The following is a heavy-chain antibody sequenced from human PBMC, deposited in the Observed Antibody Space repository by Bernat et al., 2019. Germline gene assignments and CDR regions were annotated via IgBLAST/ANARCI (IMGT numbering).Heavy chain of an antibody. CDR1: GGSFSGYY. D-gene: IGHD3-10*01. J-gene: IGHJ4*02. Sequence: QVQLQQWGAGLLKPSETPSLTCAVYGGSFSGYYWSWIRQPPGKGLEWIGEINHSGSTNYNPSLKSRVTISVDTSKNQFSLKLSSVTAADTAVYYCARVRGYYGSGIHSDYWGQGTLVTVSS. CDR2: INHSGST. V-gene: IGHV4-34*01. CDR3: ARVRGYYGSGIHSDY.